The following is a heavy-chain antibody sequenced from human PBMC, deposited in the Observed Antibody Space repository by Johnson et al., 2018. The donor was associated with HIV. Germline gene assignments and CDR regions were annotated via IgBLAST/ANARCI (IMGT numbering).Heavy chain of an antibody. CDR2: ISFDGSNE. D-gene: IGHD3-22*01. V-gene: IGHV3-30*04. J-gene: IGHJ3*02. Sequence: QVQLVESGGGVVQPGRSVRLSCAASGLSFSDYGMHWVRQAPGKGLEWVAVISFDGSNEYYTDSVKGRFTISRDNSKNTLYLQMNSLRAEDTAIYYRVRGRISMTVVDLRGGAFDIWGQGTTVTVSS. CDR3: VRGRISMTVVDLRGGAFDI. CDR1: GLSFSDYG.